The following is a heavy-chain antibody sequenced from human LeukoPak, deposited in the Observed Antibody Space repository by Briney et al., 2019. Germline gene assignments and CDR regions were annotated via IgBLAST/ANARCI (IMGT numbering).Heavy chain of an antibody. V-gene: IGHV4-59*01. CDR1: GGSISSYY. CDR2: IYYSGST. CDR3: AREILTVPLSRYYDSSGYYFDY. D-gene: IGHD3-22*01. Sequence: SETLSHTCTVSGGSISSYYWSWIRQPPGKGLEWIGYIYYSGSTNYNPSLKSRDTISVDTSKNQFSLKLSSVTAADTAVYYCAREILTVPLSRYYDSSGYYFDYWGQGTLVTVSS. J-gene: IGHJ4*02.